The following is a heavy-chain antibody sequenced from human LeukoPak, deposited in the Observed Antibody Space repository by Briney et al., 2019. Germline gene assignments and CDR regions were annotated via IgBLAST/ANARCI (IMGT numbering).Heavy chain of an antibody. CDR1: GGSISSYY. CDR3: ARGGYYGSGNDFRFDP. Sequence: SETLSLTCTVSGGSISSYYWSWIRQPAGKGLEWIGRIYISGSGSTNYNPSLKSRVTTSVDTSKNQFSLKLSSVTAADTAVYYCARGGYYGSGNDFRFDPWGQGTLVTVSS. D-gene: IGHD3-10*01. CDR2: IYISGSGST. V-gene: IGHV4-4*07. J-gene: IGHJ5*02.